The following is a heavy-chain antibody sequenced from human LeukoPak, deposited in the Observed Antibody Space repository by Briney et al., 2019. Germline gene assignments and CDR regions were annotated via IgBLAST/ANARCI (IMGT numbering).Heavy chain of an antibody. CDR2: ISGGSTYT. J-gene: IGHJ4*02. V-gene: IGHV3-21*01. D-gene: IGHD5-12*01. Sequence: GGSLRLSCAASGFTFSSYTMNWVRQAPGKGLEWVSSISGGSTYTFYADSVMGRFTISRDNAKNSMYLHMSSLRAENTAVYYCARVRDLYRDYWGQGILVTVSS. CDR3: ARVRDLYRDY. CDR1: GFTFSSYT.